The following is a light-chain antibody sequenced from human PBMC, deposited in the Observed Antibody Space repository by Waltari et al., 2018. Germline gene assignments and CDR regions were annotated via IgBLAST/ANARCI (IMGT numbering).Light chain of an antibody. J-gene: IGLJ2*01. Sequence: QTALTQPPYVSGSPGQSVTTSSTVTSTDIGAYNSVYWYQQHPDSTPKLMIYEVNKRPSGVSDRFSGAKSGNTASLTISGLQAEDEADYYCCSYEDSYTLVFGGGARLTVL. CDR3: CSYEDSYTLV. CDR2: EVN. CDR1: STDIGAYNS. V-gene: IGLV2-11*01.